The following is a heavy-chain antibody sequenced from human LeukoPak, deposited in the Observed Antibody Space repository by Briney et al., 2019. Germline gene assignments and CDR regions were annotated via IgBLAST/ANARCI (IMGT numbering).Heavy chain of an antibody. CDR3: ARGGVCSSTSCYGYYYYYMDV. CDR2: IKKDGSEK. D-gene: IGHD2-2*01. J-gene: IGHJ6*03. CDR1: GFTFSSHW. V-gene: IGHV3-7*01. Sequence: GGSLRLSCAASGFTFSSHWMSWVRQAPGKGLEWVANIKKDGSEKYYVDAVKGRFTISRDNAKNSLYLQMNSLRAEDTAVYYCARGGVCSSTSCYGYYYYYMDVWGKGTTVTVSS.